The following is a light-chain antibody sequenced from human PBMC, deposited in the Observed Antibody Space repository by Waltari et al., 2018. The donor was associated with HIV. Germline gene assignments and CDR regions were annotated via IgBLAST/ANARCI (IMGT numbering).Light chain of an antibody. CDR3: AAWNDRLSGYV. Sequence: QSVLTPLPSASGTPVQRVTISCSGTSSNIGRNYGHWYQQLPGTAPKLLIYTNNQRPSGVPDRFSGSKSGTSASLAISGLRSEDEADYYCAAWNDRLSGYVFGTGTKVTV. V-gene: IGLV1-47*01. CDR1: SSNIGRNY. J-gene: IGLJ1*01. CDR2: TNN.